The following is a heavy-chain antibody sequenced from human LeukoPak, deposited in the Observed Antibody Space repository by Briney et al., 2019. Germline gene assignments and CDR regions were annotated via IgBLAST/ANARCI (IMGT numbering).Heavy chain of an antibody. J-gene: IGHJ4*02. CDR2: ISGGGDSA. D-gene: IGHD2-2*01. CDR3: AKLGCTGTICYANY. CDR1: GFPFSDYA. Sequence: PGGSLRLSCAASGFPFSDYAMTWVRQTPGKGLEWVSVISGGGDSADYADSMKGRFTISRDNSKNTLYLQMYSLRAEDTALYYCAKLGCTGTICYANYWGQGTLVTVSS. V-gene: IGHV3-23*01.